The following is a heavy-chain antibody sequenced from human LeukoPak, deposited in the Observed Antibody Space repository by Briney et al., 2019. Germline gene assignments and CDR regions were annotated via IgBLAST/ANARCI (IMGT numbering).Heavy chain of an antibody. CDR1: GGSITSHY. CDR3: ARNGGDH. J-gene: IGHJ4*02. Sequence: PSETLSLTCTVSGGSITSHYWSWMRRPAGKGLEWIGYFYYSGSSSYNPSLKSRVSISVDTSKNQFSLKLSSVTAADTAVYYCARNGGDHWGQGTLVTVSS. D-gene: IGHD3-16*01. V-gene: IGHV4-59*11. CDR2: FYYSGSS.